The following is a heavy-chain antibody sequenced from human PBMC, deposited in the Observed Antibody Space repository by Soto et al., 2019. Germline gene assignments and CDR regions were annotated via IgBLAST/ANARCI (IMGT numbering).Heavy chain of an antibody. CDR1: GFTFCSYS. CDR2: ISGSGGST. Sequence: AGGSLRLSCAASGFTFCSYSMSWVRQAPGEGLEWGSAISGSGGSTYYADSVKGRFTISRDNSKNTLYLQMNSLRAEDTAVYYCAKDIAAAGTKFRYGMDVWGQGTTVTVSS. CDR3: AKDIAAAGTKFRYGMDV. D-gene: IGHD6-13*01. J-gene: IGHJ6*02. V-gene: IGHV3-23*01.